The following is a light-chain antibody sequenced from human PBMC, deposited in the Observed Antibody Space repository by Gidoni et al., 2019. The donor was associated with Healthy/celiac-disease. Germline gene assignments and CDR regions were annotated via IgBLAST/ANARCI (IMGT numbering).Light chain of an antibody. CDR3: QVWDSSSDHRGV. CDR1: NIGSKS. Sequence: SYVLTQPPSVSVAPGPTARLTCGGNNIGSKSVHWYQRKPGEAPVLGVYDDSDRHSGIPERFSGSNSGNTATLTISRVEAGDEADYYCQVWDSSSDHRGVFGGGTKLTVL. V-gene: IGLV3-21*02. CDR2: DDS. J-gene: IGLJ2*01.